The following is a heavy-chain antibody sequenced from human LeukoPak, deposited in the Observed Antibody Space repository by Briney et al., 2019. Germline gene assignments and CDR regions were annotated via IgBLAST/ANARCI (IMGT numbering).Heavy chain of an antibody. D-gene: IGHD3-3*01. V-gene: IGHV1-24*01. CDR2: FDPEDGET. CDR1: GYTLTELS. Sequence: ASVKVSCKVSGYTLTELSMHWVRQAPGKGLEWMGGFDPEDGETIYAQKFQGRVTMTEDTSTDTAYMELSSLRSEDTAVYYCATGGTIFGVSVSYYMDVWGKGTTVTVSS. J-gene: IGHJ6*03. CDR3: ATGGTIFGVSVSYYMDV.